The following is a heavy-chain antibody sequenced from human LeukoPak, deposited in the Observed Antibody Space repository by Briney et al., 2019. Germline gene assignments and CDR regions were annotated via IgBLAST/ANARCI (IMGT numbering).Heavy chain of an antibody. J-gene: IGHJ5*02. D-gene: IGHD4-17*01. CDR2: IYYSGST. CDR1: GGSISSYY. CDR3: ARAYGDYGADWFDP. Sequence: PSETLSLTCTVSGGSISSYYGMWIRQPPGKGREGMGYIYYSGSTNYNPSLERRVTISVDTSKNQFSLKLSSVTAADTAVYYCARAYGDYGADWFDPWGQGTLVTVSS. V-gene: IGHV4-59*01.